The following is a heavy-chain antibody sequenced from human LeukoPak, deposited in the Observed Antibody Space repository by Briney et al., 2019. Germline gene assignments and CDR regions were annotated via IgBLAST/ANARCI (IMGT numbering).Heavy chain of an antibody. J-gene: IGHJ5*02. CDR1: GGTFSSYA. V-gene: IGHV1-69*01. CDR2: IIPIFGTA. D-gene: IGHD5-24*01. CDR3: ARAGDGYSAYNWFDP. Sequence: GSSVKVSCKASGGTFSSYAISWVRQAPGQGRGWMGGIIPIFGTANYAQKFQGRVTITADESTSTAYMELSSLRSEDTAVYYCARAGDGYSAYNWFDPWGQGTLVTVSS.